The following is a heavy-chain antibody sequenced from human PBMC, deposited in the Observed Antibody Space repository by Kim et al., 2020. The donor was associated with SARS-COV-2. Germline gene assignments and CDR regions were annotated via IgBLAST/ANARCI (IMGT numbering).Heavy chain of an antibody. Sequence: GGSLRLSCAASGFTFSSYSMNWVRQAPGKGLEWVSSISSSSSYIYYADSVKGRFTISRDNAKNSLYLQMNSLRAEDTAVYYCARAFPGEFSYYDFWSGQSYYYYGMDVWGQGTTVTVSS. CDR3: ARAFPGEFSYYDFWSGQSYYYYGMDV. J-gene: IGHJ6*02. D-gene: IGHD3-3*01. V-gene: IGHV3-21*01. CDR2: ISSSSSYI. CDR1: GFTFSSYS.